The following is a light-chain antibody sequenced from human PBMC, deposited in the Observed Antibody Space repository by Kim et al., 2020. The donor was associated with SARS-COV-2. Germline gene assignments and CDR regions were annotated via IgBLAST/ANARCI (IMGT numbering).Light chain of an antibody. J-gene: IGLJ3*02. V-gene: IGLV1-40*01. CDR2: GNN. CDR1: SSNIGAGYE. Sequence: RVTISWTGTSSNIGAGYEVPWNQQLPGKVPKPLTYGNNNRPSGVPDRFSGSKSGTSASLAITGLQTEDEADYYCQSFDTSVRSVLFGGGTKVTVL. CDR3: QSFDTSVRSVL.